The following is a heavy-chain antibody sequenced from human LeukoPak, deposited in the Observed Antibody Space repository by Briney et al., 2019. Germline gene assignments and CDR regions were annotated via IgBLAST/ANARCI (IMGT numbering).Heavy chain of an antibody. CDR2: ISSNGGRT. Sequence: GGSLRLSCAASGFTFISYAIDWVRQAPGEGLEYVSAISSNGGRTYYANSVKGRFTMSRDNSKNTLYLQMCSLRAEDMAVYYCARQAPTLRNYFDYWGQGTLVTVSS. J-gene: IGHJ4*02. V-gene: IGHV3-64*01. CDR1: GFTFISYA. CDR3: ARQAPTLRNYFDY.